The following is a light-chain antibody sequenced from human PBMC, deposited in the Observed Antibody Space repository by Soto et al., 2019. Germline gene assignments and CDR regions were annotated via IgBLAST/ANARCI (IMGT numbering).Light chain of an antibody. CDR2: DVS. CDR1: SSDVGGYNY. J-gene: IGLJ1*01. V-gene: IGLV2-14*01. Sequence: SVLTQPASVSGSPGQSITISCTGTSSDVGGYNYVSWYQQHPGKAPKLMIYDVSNRPSGVSNRFSGSKSGNTASLTISGPRTSDEADYYCSSYTRSSAYVFGTGTRSPS. CDR3: SSYTRSSAYV.